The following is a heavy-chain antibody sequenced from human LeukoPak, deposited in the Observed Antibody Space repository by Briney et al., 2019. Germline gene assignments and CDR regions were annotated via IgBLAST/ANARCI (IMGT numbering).Heavy chain of an antibody. Sequence: GESLKISCKGSGYSFTNYWIVWVRQMPGKGLEYMGTIFPGDSDTKYSPSFQGQVTISADKSISTAYLQWSSLKASDTAMYYCARSPYCSGGNCYFFFDYWGQGTLVTVSS. CDR2: IFPGDSDT. D-gene: IGHD2-15*01. CDR3: ARSPYCSGGNCYFFFDY. CDR1: GYSFTNYW. J-gene: IGHJ4*02. V-gene: IGHV5-51*01.